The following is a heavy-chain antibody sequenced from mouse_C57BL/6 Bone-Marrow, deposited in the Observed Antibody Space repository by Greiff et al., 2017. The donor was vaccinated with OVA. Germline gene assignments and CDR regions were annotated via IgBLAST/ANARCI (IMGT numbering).Heavy chain of an antibody. CDR1: GYTFTSYG. D-gene: IGHD2-4*01. CDR2: IYPRSGNT. CDR3: ARRGYYDYDRYFDV. J-gene: IGHJ1*03. Sequence: QVQLKQSGAELARPGASVKLSCKASGYTFTSYGISWVKQRTGQGLEWIGEIYPRSGNTYYNEKFKGKATLTVDKSSSTAYMELRSLTSEDTAVYYCARRGYYDYDRYFDVWGTGTTVTVSS. V-gene: IGHV1-81*01.